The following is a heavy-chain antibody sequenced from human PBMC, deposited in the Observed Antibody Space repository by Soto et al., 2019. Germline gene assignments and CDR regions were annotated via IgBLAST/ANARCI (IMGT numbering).Heavy chain of an antibody. CDR2: INPSGGST. D-gene: IGHD3-22*01. V-gene: IGHV1-46*01. J-gene: IGHJ6*02. Sequence: ASVKVSCKASGYTFTSYYMHWVRQAPGQGLGWMGIINPSGGSTSYAQKFQGRVTMTRDTFTSTVYMELSSLRSEDTAVYYCAREPDSSGWYYYYYGMDVWGQGTTVTVSS. CDR3: AREPDSSGWYYYYYGMDV. CDR1: GYTFTSYY.